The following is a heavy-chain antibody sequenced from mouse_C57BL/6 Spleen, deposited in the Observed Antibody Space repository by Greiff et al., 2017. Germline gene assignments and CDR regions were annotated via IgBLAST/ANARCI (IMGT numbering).Heavy chain of an antibody. J-gene: IGHJ4*01. CDR2: INPSSGYT. Sequence: QVQLQQSGAELVKPGASVKLSCKASGYTFTSYWMHLVKQRPGPGLEWIGYINPSSGYTKYNQTFKDKATLTADKASSKAYMQLSSLTYEDSAVYYCARPDYYAMDYWGQGTSVTVSS. CDR1: GYTFTSYW. CDR3: ARPDYYAMDY. V-gene: IGHV1-7*01.